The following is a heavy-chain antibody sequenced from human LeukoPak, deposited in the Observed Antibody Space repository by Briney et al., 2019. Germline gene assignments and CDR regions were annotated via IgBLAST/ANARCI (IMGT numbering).Heavy chain of an antibody. CDR2: IYSGGST. CDR1: GFTFSSYE. D-gene: IGHD3-22*01. CDR3: ARGGARYDDDSSGYYFDH. Sequence: GGSLRLSCAASGFTFSSYEMNWVRQAPGKGLEWVSVIYSGGSTYYADSVKGRFTITRDNSKNTLYLQMNSLRAEDTAVYYCARGGARYDDDSSGYYFDHWAQGTLVTVSS. J-gene: IGHJ4*02. V-gene: IGHV3-66*01.